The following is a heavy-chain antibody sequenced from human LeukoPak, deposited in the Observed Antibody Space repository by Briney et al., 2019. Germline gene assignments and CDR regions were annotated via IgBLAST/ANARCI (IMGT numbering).Heavy chain of an antibody. Sequence: PGGSLRLSCAASGFTFRSYSMNWVRQAPGKGLEWVSSISSSSSYIYYADSVKGRFTISRDNAKNSLYLQMNSLRAGDTAVYYCARKGAGSSSRGAFDYWGQGTLVTVSS. CDR3: ARKGAGSSSRGAFDY. V-gene: IGHV3-21*01. CDR1: GFTFRSYS. J-gene: IGHJ4*02. CDR2: ISSSSSYI. D-gene: IGHD6-6*01.